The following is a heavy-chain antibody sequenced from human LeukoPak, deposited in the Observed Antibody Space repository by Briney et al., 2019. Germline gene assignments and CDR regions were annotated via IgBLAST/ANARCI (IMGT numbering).Heavy chain of an antibody. D-gene: IGHD3-22*01. CDR3: ASTAYYYDSSGYYPHDY. Sequence: SETLSLTCTVSGGSISSGSYYWSWIRQPAGKGLEWIGRIYTSGSTNYNPSLKSRVTISVDTSKNQFSLKLSSVTAADTAVYYCASTAYYYDSSGYYPHDYWGQGTLVTVSS. V-gene: IGHV4-61*02. J-gene: IGHJ4*02. CDR2: IYTSGST. CDR1: GGSISSGSYY.